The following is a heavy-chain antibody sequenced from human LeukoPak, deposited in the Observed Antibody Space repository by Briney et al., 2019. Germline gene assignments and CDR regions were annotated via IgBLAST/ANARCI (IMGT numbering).Heavy chain of an antibody. V-gene: IGHV3-30*02. D-gene: IGHD1-26*01. CDR2: IRYDGSNK. Sequence: GGSLRLSCVASGFTFSHYSLHWVRQAPGKGLEWVAFIRYDGSNKYYADSVKGRFTISRDNSKNTLYLQMNSLRAEDTAVYYCAKDPRRGGGSYYYYYYHMDVWGKGTTVTVSS. J-gene: IGHJ6*03. CDR1: GFTFSHYS. CDR3: AKDPRRGGGSYYYYYYHMDV.